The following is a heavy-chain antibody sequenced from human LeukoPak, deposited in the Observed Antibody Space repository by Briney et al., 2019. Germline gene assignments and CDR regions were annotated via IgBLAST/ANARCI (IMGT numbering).Heavy chain of an antibody. D-gene: IGHD1-26*01. CDR2: IYTSGST. Sequence: GSLRLSCAASGFTFSDYYMGWIRQPAGKGLEWIGRIYTSGSTYYNPSLKSRVTISVDTSKNHFPLKLSSVTAADTAVYYCARVGGSNFPPYYYYYMDVWGKGTTVTISS. J-gene: IGHJ6*03. CDR3: ARVGGSNFPPYYYYYMDV. CDR1: GFTFSDYY. V-gene: IGHV4-4*07.